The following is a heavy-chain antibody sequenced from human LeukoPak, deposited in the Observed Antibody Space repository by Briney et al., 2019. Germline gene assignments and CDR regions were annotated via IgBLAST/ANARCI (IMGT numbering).Heavy chain of an antibody. CDR1: GFTFSNHG. CDR2: ISTSSSYI. J-gene: IGHJ3*02. V-gene: IGHV3-21*01. Sequence: PGGSLRLSCAASGFTFSNHGMNWVRQAPGKGLEWVSSISTSSSYIHYADSVKGRFTISRDNAKNSLYLQMNSLRAEDTAVYYCARGFYDYVWGSYRYDDAFDIWGQGTMVTVSS. D-gene: IGHD3-16*02. CDR3: ARGFYDYVWGSYRYDDAFDI.